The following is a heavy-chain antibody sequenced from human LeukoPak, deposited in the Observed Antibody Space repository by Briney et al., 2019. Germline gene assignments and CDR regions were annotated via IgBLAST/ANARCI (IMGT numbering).Heavy chain of an antibody. Sequence: SETLSLTCTVSGGSISSSSYYWGWIRQPPGKGLGWIGSIYYSGSTYYNPSLKSRVTISVDTSKNQFSLKLSSVTAADTAVYYCARVSRETGLYYYMDVWGKGTTVTVSS. J-gene: IGHJ6*03. D-gene: IGHD3/OR15-3a*01. V-gene: IGHV4-39*07. CDR1: GGSISSSSYY. CDR2: IYYSGST. CDR3: ARVSRETGLYYYMDV.